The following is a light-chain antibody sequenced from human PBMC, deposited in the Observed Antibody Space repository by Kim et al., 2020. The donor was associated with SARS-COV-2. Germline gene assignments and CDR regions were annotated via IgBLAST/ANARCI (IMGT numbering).Light chain of an antibody. CDR1: SSNIGAAYD. V-gene: IGLV1-40*01. J-gene: IGLJ3*02. Sequence: QRVTISCNGSSSNIGAAYDVHWYQQHPGTAPKLLIDGDTNRPSGVPARLSGSRSGTSASLAITGLQAEDEAYYYCQSYDSSLSAWVFGGGTQLTVL. CDR2: GDT. CDR3: QSYDSSLSAWV.